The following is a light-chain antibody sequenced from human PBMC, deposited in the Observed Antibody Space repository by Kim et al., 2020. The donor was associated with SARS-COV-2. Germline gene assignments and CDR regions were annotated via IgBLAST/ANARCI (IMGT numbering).Light chain of an antibody. CDR1: QRISSN. Sequence: DIVMTQSPATLSLSPGERATLSCRASQRISSNLAWYQQKPGQAPSLLISGASTRATGVPARFGGSGSGTDFTLTISGLQSEDFALYFCQQYHYWPYTFGQGTKLEI. CDR2: GAS. CDR3: QQYHYWPYT. V-gene: IGKV3-15*01. J-gene: IGKJ2*01.